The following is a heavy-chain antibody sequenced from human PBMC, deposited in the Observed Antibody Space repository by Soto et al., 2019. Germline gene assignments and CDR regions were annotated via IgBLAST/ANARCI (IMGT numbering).Heavy chain of an antibody. CDR3: AKGPP. CDR2: ISPDGGEI. CDR1: GFTLSNIW. Sequence: LVESGGGLVQPGGSLRLSCAASGFTLSNIWMSWVRRSPEKGPEWVASISPDGGEIYYVDSVKGRFTISRDNTRNSLYLQMNSLRAEDTAVYYCAKGPPWGQGTLVTVSS. J-gene: IGHJ4*02. V-gene: IGHV3-7*01.